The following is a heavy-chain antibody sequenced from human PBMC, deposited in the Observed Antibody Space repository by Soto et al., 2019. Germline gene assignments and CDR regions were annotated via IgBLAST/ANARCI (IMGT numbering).Heavy chain of an antibody. V-gene: IGHV3-21*01. J-gene: IGHJ4*02. D-gene: IGHD6-13*01. Sequence: PGGSLRLSCAGLGFTLSAYSMNWIRQAPGKGLEWVSSVYRNSDSTFYADSVKGRFTISRDDAQNSLYLQMNSLRAEDTAVYYCASEYNSRQDLDKWGRGT. CDR3: ASEYNSRQDLDK. CDR2: VYRNSDST. CDR1: GFTLSAYS.